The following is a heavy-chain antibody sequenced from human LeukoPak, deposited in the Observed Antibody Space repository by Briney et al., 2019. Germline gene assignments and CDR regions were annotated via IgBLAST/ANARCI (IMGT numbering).Heavy chain of an antibody. Sequence: GGSLRLSCAASGFTFSDYYTSWIRQAPGKGLEWVSYISSSGSTIYYADSVKGRFTISRDNAKNSLYLQMNSLRAEDTAVYYCASTYDSSGYYYALTPDQPEYFQHWGQGTLVTVSS. CDR2: ISSSGSTI. V-gene: IGHV3-11*01. J-gene: IGHJ1*01. CDR3: ASTYDSSGYYYALTPDQPEYFQH. CDR1: GFTFSDYY. D-gene: IGHD3-22*01.